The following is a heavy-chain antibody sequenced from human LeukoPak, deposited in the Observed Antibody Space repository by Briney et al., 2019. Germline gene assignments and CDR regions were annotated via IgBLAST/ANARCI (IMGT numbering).Heavy chain of an antibody. CDR3: ARGFRYYGSGIDY. CDR1: GFTFSEYS. CDR2: ISTNGGST. D-gene: IGHD3-10*01. Sequence: PGGSLRLSCAASGFTFSEYSMHWVRQAPGKGLEYVSAISTNGGSTYYANSVKGRFTISRDDHKNTLDLQMGSLRAEDMAVYYCARGFRYYGSGIDYWGQGTKVTVSS. V-gene: IGHV3-64*01. J-gene: IGHJ4*02.